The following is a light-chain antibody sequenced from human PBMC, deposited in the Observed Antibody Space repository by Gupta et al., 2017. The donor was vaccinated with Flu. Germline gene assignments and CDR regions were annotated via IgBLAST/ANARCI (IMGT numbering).Light chain of an antibody. CDR3: AVYDDSLSVLYV. CDR2: RDD. CDR1: SSNIGTNS. V-gene: IGLV1-47*01. J-gene: IGLJ1*01. Sequence: QSVLTQPPSASGTPGQRVTISCSGSSSNIGTNSVYWYQQFPGTAPKLLIFRDDQRPSGVPDRFSGSKSGTSASLAISGLRSEDEADYYCAVYDDSLSVLYVFGTGTKVTVL.